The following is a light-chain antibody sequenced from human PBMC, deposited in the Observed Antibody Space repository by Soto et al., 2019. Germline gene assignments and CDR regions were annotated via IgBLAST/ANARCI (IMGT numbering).Light chain of an antibody. CDR3: QQYHSFPVT. CDR2: SSS. V-gene: IGKV1-9*01. CDR1: QVIITS. J-gene: IGKJ1*01. Sequence: DIQLTQSPSFLSPSIGESVTITCRSSQVIITSLACYQVKPFKAPKLLIYSSSSLESGVPSRFSGSGSGTEFTLTIRSLQPDDSATYYCQQYHSFPVTFGQGTKVDIK.